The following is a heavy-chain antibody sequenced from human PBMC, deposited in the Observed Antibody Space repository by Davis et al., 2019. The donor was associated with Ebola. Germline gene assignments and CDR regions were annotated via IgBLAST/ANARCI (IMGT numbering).Heavy chain of an antibody. Sequence: SQTLSLTCAVSGGSISSGGYSWSWIRQPPGKGLEWIGYIYHSGSTYYNPSLKSRVTISVDRSKNQFSLKLSSVTAADTAVYYCAKGWGSSGWYYFDYWGQGTLVTVSS. CDR3: AKGWGSSGWYYFDY. V-gene: IGHV4-30-2*01. D-gene: IGHD6-19*01. CDR1: GGSISSGGYS. J-gene: IGHJ4*02. CDR2: IYHSGST.